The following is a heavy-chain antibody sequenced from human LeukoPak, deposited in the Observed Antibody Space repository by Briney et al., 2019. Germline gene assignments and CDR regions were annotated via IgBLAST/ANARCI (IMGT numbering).Heavy chain of an antibody. D-gene: IGHD6-19*01. Sequence: ASVKVSCEASGGTFSSYAVSWVRQAPGQGLEWMGGIIPIFGTANYAQKFQGRVTITTDGSTSTAYMELSSLRSEDTAVYYCARDRAVANYYYYYMDVWGKGTTVTVSS. V-gene: IGHV1-69*05. CDR1: GGTFSSYA. CDR3: ARDRAVANYYYYYMDV. J-gene: IGHJ6*03. CDR2: IIPIFGTA.